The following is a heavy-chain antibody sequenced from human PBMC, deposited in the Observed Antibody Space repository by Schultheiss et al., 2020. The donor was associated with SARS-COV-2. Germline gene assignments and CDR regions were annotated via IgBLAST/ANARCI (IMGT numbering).Heavy chain of an antibody. CDR2: IKQDGSEK. J-gene: IGHJ4*02. CDR3: AKDIDWNYVSDY. V-gene: IGHV3-7*03. CDR1: GFTFSSYW. D-gene: IGHD1-7*01. Sequence: GGSLRLSCAASGFTFSSYWMSWVRQAPGKGLEWVANIKQDGSEKYYVDSVKGRLTISRDNAKNSLNLQMNSLRAEDTAVYYCAKDIDWNYVSDYWGQGTLVTVSS.